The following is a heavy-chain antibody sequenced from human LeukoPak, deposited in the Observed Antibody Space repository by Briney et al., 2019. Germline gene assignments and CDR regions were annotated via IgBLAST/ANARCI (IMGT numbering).Heavy chain of an antibody. Sequence: PGRFLRLSCAASGFTFSSYGMHWVRQAPGKGLEWVAVVWYDGTNTYYADSVKGRFTISRDNSKNTLYLQMTTLRAEDTAVYYCTRSPTYLDWYFDYWGQGTLVTVSS. J-gene: IGHJ4*02. CDR1: GFTFSSYG. V-gene: IGHV3-33*01. CDR2: VWYDGTNT. D-gene: IGHD3/OR15-3a*01. CDR3: TRSPTYLDWYFDY.